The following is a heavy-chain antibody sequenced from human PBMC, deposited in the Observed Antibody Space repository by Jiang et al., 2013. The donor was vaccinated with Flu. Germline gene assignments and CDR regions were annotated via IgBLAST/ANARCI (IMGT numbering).Heavy chain of an antibody. D-gene: IGHD3-22*01. V-gene: IGHV2-5*02. CDR2: FTGMVI. J-gene: IGHJ4*02. CDR1: GFSRQSLVEWV. Sequence: KPTQTLTLTCTFSGFSRQSLVEWVWAGSVSPPERPWSGLHSFTGMVISTTAPSLKNRVTISKDTTENQVFLTMTNMGPVDTATYYCAHRLHDYDNIGYPFDFWGQGTLVTVSS. CDR3: AHRLHDYDNIGYPFDF.